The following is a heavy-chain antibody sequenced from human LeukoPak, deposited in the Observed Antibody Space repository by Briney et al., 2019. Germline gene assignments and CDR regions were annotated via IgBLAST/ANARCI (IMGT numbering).Heavy chain of an antibody. CDR2: ITNSDGTT. CDR1: GFTFNIYD. J-gene: IGHJ5*02. D-gene: IGHD6-13*01. Sequence: GGSLRLSCAASGFTFNIYDMSWVRQAPGKGLEWVSSITNSDGTTYYADSVKGRFTISRDNSKNTLFLQMNSLRVDDTAVYYCARGAAGPLDPWGQGTLVTVSS. CDR3: ARGAAGPLDP. V-gene: IGHV3-23*01.